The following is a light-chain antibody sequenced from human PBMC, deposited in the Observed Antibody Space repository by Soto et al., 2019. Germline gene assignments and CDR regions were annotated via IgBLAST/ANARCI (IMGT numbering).Light chain of an antibody. Sequence: DIQMTRSPSSLSASIGDRVTITCRASQSISSYLNWYQQKPGKAPKLLINDASNLETGVPSRFSGSGSGTDFTFTINSLQPEDIATYYCQHYDNLVTFGPGTKVDIK. J-gene: IGKJ3*01. CDR3: QHYDNLVT. CDR1: QSISSY. CDR2: DAS. V-gene: IGKV1-33*01.